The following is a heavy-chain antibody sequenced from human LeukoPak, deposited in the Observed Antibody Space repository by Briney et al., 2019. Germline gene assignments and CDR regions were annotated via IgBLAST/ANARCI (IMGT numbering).Heavy chain of an antibody. D-gene: IGHD4-11*01. J-gene: IGHJ6*02. CDR3: ARDPYLPMLITVVDYYYGMGV. Sequence: GGSLRLSCAASGFTFSSYAMHWVRQAPGKGLAWVAVISYDGSNKYYADSVKGRFTISRDNSKNTVNLQMNSLRAEDTAVYYCARDPYLPMLITVVDYYYGMGVWGQGTTVTVSS. V-gene: IGHV3-30-3*01. CDR2: ISYDGSNK. CDR1: GFTFSSYA.